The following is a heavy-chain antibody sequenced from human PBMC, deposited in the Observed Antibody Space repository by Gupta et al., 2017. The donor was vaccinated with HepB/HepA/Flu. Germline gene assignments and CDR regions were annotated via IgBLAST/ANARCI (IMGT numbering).Heavy chain of an antibody. V-gene: IGHV3-48*03. CDR1: GFTFSIYE. CDR2: ISSGGSIT. D-gene: IGHD3-10*01. Sequence: EVQLVESGGDLIQPGRSLRLSCAASGFTFSIYEMNWVRQAPGKGLEWVSYISSGGSITYHTDSVKGRFTITRDNAKNSLYLQMNTLRAEDTAIYYCARVRGQGTDYYNVMDVWGQGTTVTVSS. CDR3: ARVRGQGTDYYNVMDV. J-gene: IGHJ6*02.